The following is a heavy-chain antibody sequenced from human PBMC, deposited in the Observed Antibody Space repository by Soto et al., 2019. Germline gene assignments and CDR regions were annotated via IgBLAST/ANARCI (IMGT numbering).Heavy chain of an antibody. Sequence: EVQLVESGGGLVQPGGSLRLSCAASGLTVTNNYMSWVRQAPGQGLEWVSVIYGDGTTYYTDSVKGRFTISRDNSKNTLCLQMNSLRAEDTALYYCACSSRWPGFFDSWGQGTLVTVSS. V-gene: IGHV3-66*01. J-gene: IGHJ4*02. CDR3: ACSSRWPGFFDS. CDR1: GLTVTNNY. D-gene: IGHD6-13*01. CDR2: IYGDGTT.